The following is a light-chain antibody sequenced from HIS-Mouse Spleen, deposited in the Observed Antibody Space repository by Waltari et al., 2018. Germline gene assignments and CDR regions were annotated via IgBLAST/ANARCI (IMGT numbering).Light chain of an antibody. J-gene: IGKJ1*01. CDR3: QQLNSYPPT. CDR1: QGISSY. Sequence: DIQLTQSPSFLSASVGDRVTITCRASQGISSYLAWYQQKPGKAPKPLIYAASTLQSGVPSRFNGSGSGTEFTLTISSLQPEDFATYYCQQLNSYPPTFGQGTKVEIK. V-gene: IGKV1-9*01. CDR2: AAS.